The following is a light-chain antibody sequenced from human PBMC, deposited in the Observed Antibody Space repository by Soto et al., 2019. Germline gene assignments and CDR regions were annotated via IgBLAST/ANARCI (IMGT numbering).Light chain of an antibody. Sequence: DIQMTQSPSTLSASVGDRVTITCRASQSINSWLARYQQKPGKAPKLLIYKASSLDGGVPSRFSGSGAGTVFPLTISGLHTDDFATNYCQQYHSYPLTFGGGTKVDIK. CDR2: KAS. CDR3: QQYHSYPLT. CDR1: QSINSW. J-gene: IGKJ4*01. V-gene: IGKV1-5*03.